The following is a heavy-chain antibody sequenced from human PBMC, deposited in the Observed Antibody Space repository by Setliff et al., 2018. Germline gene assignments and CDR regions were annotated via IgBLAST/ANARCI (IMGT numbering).Heavy chain of an antibody. D-gene: IGHD6-6*01. Sequence: SETLSLTCTVSGGPISSSNYYWGWIRQPPGKGLEWIGSINYSGSTYYNPSLKSLVTISVDTSKNQFSLKLSSVTAADTAVYYCARTYSSSSADWFDPWGQGTLVTVSS. CDR3: ARTYSSSSADWFDP. CDR1: GGPISSSNYY. CDR2: INYSGST. V-gene: IGHV4-39*07. J-gene: IGHJ5*02.